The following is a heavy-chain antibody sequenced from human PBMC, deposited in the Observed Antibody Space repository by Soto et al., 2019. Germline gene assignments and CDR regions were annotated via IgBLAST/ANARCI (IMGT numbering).Heavy chain of an antibody. CDR1: GFSIQTSYF. V-gene: IGHV4-38-2*01. J-gene: IGHJ4*02. CDR3: ARGGGFRLVGIPLDS. CDR2: ISHSVRA. D-gene: IGHD3-16*01. Sequence: KPTETLSLTCGVSGFSIQTSYFWGWIRQPPGKGLEWIGLISHSVRAISHPSFAWRATISLDTTNNAFSLTLKSVTAADTAVYYCARGGGFRLVGIPLDSWGQGTLVTVSS.